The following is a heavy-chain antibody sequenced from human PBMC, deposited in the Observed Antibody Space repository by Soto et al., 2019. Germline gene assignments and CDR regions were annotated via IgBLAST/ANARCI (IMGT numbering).Heavy chain of an antibody. V-gene: IGHV3-30*18. CDR2: ISHDGSSK. J-gene: IGHJ6*02. Sequence: QVQVVESGGGVVQPGRSLTLSCAASGFTFSNYGMHWVRQAPGKRLEWVALISHDGSSKYYADSVKGRFSISRDNSKNPLYLQMNSLRAEDTAVYSWAKDSESRAASRYYYYAMDVWGPGTTFTVSS. D-gene: IGHD6-13*01. CDR1: GFTFSNYG. CDR3: AKDSESRAASRYYYYAMDV.